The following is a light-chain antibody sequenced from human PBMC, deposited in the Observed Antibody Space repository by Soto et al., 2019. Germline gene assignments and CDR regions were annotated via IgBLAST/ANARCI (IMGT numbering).Light chain of an antibody. CDR1: QSITDC. V-gene: IGKV1-5*01. CDR2: DVF. Sequence: DIQMTQSPSSLSASVGDRVTITCRASQSITDCLAWYQQKPGRAPKLLIYDVFNLQSGVPSRFSGSGSGTEFTLTISSLQPDDSATYYCQQYHSFSFTFGQGTKLQIK. CDR3: QQYHSFSFT. J-gene: IGKJ2*01.